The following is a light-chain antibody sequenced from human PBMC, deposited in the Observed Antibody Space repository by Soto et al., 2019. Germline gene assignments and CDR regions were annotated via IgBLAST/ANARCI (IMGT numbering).Light chain of an antibody. CDR1: SSNIGSNT. V-gene: IGLV1-44*01. CDR2: SNN. J-gene: IGLJ1*01. Sequence: QSALTQPPSASGTPGQRVTISCSGSSSNIGSNTVNWYQQLPGTAPKLLIYSNNQRPSGVPDRFSGSKSGTSASLAIRGLQSEDEADYYCAAWDDSLNGHVFGTGTKVTVL. CDR3: AAWDDSLNGHV.